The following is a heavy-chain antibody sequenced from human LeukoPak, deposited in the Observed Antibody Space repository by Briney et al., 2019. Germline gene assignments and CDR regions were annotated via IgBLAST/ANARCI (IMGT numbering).Heavy chain of an antibody. V-gene: IGHV3-30*04. D-gene: IGHD6-13*01. CDR1: GFTFSSYT. CDR3: ARGYSQYFQH. CDR2: ISYDGSNK. Sequence: PGGSLRLSCAASGFTFSSYTMHWVRQAPGKGLEWVAVISYDGSNKYYADSVKGRFTISRDNSKNTLYLQMNSLRAEDTAVYYCARGYSQYFQHWGQGTLVTVSS. J-gene: IGHJ1*01.